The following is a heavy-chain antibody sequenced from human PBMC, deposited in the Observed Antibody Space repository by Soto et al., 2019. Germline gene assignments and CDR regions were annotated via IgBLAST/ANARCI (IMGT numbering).Heavy chain of an antibody. J-gene: IGHJ6*02. V-gene: IGHV3-21*01. CDR3: ARVGCGYGSGRYCYYYYGMDV. CDR2: MSSSSSYI. Sequence: GGSLRLSCAASAFTLSSYSMHWLRQTPGKGLEWVSSMSSSSSYIYYADSEKGGFTISRDNAKNSLYLQMNSLRAEDTAVYYCARVGCGYGSGRYCYYYYGMDVWGQWTTVTVSS. CDR1: AFTLSSYS. D-gene: IGHD3-10*01.